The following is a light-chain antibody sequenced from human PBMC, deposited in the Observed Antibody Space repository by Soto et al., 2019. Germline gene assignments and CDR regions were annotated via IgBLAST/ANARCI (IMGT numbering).Light chain of an antibody. Sequence: MVLTQSPGTLSLSPGERATLSCRASQSVSSSYLAWYRQKPGQAPRLLIYGASRRATGIPDRFSGSGSGTDFTLTISRLEPADFAVYYCQHYGSSPGYTFGQRTKVDIK. CDR2: GAS. V-gene: IGKV3-20*01. J-gene: IGKJ2*01. CDR3: QHYGSSPGYT. CDR1: QSVSSSY.